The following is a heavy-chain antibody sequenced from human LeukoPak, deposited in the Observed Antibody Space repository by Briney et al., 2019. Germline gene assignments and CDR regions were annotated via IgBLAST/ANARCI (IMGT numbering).Heavy chain of an antibody. Sequence: ASVTVTLKSSGYTFTGYYMHWVRQAPGQGLAWVGWINTNSCGTNNSYKFQGRAIMNSDTSISRDYMELRMQRSDDTARYYCAREYVLVVAATGLHPYYYYGMDVWGQGTTVTVSS. V-gene: IGHV1-2*07. J-gene: IGHJ6*02. CDR3: AREYVLVVAATGLHPYYYYGMDV. CDR1: GYTFTGYY. CDR2: INTNSCGT. D-gene: IGHD2-15*01.